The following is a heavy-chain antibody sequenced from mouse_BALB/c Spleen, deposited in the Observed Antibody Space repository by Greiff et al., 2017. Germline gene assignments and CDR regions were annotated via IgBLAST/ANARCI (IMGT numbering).Heavy chain of an antibody. Sequence: DVHLVESGGGLVQPGGSRKLSCAASGFTFSSFGMHWVRQAPEKGLEWVAYISSGSSTIYYADTVKGRFTISRDNPKNTLFLQMTSLRSEDTAMYYCARSGYGNSAWFAYWGQGTLVTVSA. CDR2: ISSGSSTI. D-gene: IGHD2-1*01. CDR3: ARSGYGNSAWFAY. CDR1: GFTFSSFG. V-gene: IGHV5-17*02. J-gene: IGHJ3*01.